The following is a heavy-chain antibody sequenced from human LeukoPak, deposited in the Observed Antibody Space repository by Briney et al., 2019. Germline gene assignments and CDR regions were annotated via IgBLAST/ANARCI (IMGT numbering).Heavy chain of an antibody. CDR1: GGSISSYY. Sequence: PSETLSLTCTVPGGSISSYYWSWIRQPPGKGLEWIGYIYYSGSTNYNPSLKSRVTISVDTSKNQFSLKLSSVTAADTAVYYCARNSGYDEFDYWGQGTLVTVSS. J-gene: IGHJ4*02. D-gene: IGHD5-12*01. V-gene: IGHV4-59*01. CDR3: ARNSGYDEFDY. CDR2: IYYSGST.